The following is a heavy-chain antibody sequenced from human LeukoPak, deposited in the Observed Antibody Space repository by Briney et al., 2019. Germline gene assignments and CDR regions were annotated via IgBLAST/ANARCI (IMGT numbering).Heavy chain of an antibody. CDR1: GYTFTGYY. V-gene: IGHV1-2*06. CDR3: ARDRDGYTSDAFDI. CDR2: IITNSGGT. Sequence: ASVKVSCKASGYTFTGYYIHWVRQAPGQGLEWVGRIITNSGGTNYAQKFRGRVTMTRDTSINTAYMELQRLTSDDSAVYYCARDRDGYTSDAFDIWGPGTMVTVSS. D-gene: IGHD5-24*01. J-gene: IGHJ3*02.